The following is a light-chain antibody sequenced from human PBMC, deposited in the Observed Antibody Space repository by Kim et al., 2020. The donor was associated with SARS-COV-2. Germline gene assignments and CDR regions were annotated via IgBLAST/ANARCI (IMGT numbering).Light chain of an antibody. Sequence: NFMLTQPHSMSESPGKTVTISCTRSGGDIDSNYVQWYQQRTGSAPTTVIYEDRQRPSGVPPRFSGSIDSSSNSAFLTISGLQTDDEADYYCQSYDSDTRWVFGGGTQLTVL. CDR1: GGDIDSNY. CDR3: QSYDSDTRWV. CDR2: EDR. J-gene: IGLJ3*02. V-gene: IGLV6-57*03.